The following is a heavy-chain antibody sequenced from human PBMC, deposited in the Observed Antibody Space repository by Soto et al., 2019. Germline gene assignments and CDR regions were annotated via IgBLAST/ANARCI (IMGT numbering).Heavy chain of an antibody. Sequence: GGSLRLSCAASVFTFSDFYMSWIRQAPGKGLEWVSYISNSGSATYAESVEGRFTISRDNPKNSLYLQMNSLRAEDAAMYYCVRGGYSGYVIYWGQGTLVTVS. V-gene: IGHV3-11*01. D-gene: IGHD5-12*01. CDR2: ISNSGSAT. J-gene: IGHJ4*02. CDR3: VRGGYSGYVIY. CDR1: VFTFSDFY.